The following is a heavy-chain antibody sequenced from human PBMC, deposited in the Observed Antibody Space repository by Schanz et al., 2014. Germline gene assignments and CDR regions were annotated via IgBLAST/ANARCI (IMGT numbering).Heavy chain of an antibody. CDR1: GFSFSSYS. Sequence: PGGSLRLSCSASGFSFSSYSMNWVRQAPGKGLEWVSVIYSGIGAYYADSVKDRFTVSRDNSKNTVYLQMNSLRAEDTAVYYCARANYRRKINFDYWGRGTLGTVSS. CDR3: ARANYRRKINFDY. D-gene: IGHD3-10*01. J-gene: IGHJ4*02. V-gene: IGHV3-66*01. CDR2: IYSGIGA.